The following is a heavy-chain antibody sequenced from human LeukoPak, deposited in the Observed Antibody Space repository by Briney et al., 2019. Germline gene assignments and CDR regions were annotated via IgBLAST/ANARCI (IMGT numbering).Heavy chain of an antibody. CDR1: GFTFSSYA. J-gene: IGHJ4*02. V-gene: IGHV3-23*01. CDR2: IGSSGDDT. CDR3: AKKIAAGTLSFDY. D-gene: IGHD6-13*01. Sequence: GGSLRLSCAASGFTFSSYAMSWVRQAPGKGLEWVSAIGSSGDDTNYADSVKGRFTISRDNSKNTLYLQMNSLRAEDTAVYYCAKKIAAGTLSFDYWGQGTLVT.